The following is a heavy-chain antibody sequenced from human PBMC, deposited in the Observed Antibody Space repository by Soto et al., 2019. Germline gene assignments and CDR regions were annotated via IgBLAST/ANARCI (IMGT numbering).Heavy chain of an antibody. CDR3: ATLTAAWYYYGMDV. J-gene: IGHJ6*02. V-gene: IGHV3-23*01. CDR1: GFTFSSYA. D-gene: IGHD6-13*01. CDR2: ISGSGGST. Sequence: VGSLRLSCAASGFTFSSYAMSWVRQAPGKGLEWVSAISGSGGSTYYADSVKGRFTISRDNSKNTLYLQMNSLRAEDTAVYYCATLTAAWYYYGMDVWGQGTTVTVS.